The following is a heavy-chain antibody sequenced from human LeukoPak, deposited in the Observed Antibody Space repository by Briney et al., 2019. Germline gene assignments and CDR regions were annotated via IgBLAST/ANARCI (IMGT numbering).Heavy chain of an antibody. Sequence: ASVKVSCKASGYTFTGYYIHWVRQAPGQGLEWMGWINPNSGGTNYAQKFQGRVTMTKDTSTNTVYMHLSSLSSDDTAVYYCARAYYESSAYRHAVYFDYWGQGTLVTVSS. CDR1: GYTFTGYY. J-gene: IGHJ4*02. CDR3: ARAYYESSAYRHAVYFDY. D-gene: IGHD3-22*01. V-gene: IGHV1-2*02. CDR2: INPNSGGT.